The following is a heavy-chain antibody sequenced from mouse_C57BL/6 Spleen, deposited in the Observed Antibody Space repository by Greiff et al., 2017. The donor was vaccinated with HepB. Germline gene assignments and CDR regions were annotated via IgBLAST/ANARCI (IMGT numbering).Heavy chain of an antibody. CDR2: IDPSDSYT. CDR3: ARDLRYSNSANLYYFDY. CDR1: GYTFTSYW. J-gene: IGHJ2*01. V-gene: IGHV1-50*01. Sequence: QVQLQQPGAELVKPGASVKLSCKASGYTFTSYWMQWVKQRPGQGLEWIGEIDPSDSYTNYNQKFKGKATLTVDTSSSTAYMQLSSLTSEDSAVYYCARDLRYSNSANLYYFDYWGQGTTLTVSS. D-gene: IGHD2-5*01.